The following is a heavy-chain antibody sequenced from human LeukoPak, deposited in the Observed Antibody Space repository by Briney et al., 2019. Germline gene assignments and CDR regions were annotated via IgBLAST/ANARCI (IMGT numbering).Heavy chain of an antibody. CDR3: AKDLTLLDY. Sequence: GGSLRLSCAASGFTFSSYAMSWVRQAPGKGLEWVSAISGGAGSTYYADSVKGRFTISRDNSKNTLYLQMNSLRAGDTAVYFCAKDLTLLDYWGQGTLVTVSS. CDR1: GFTFSSYA. CDR2: ISGGAGST. J-gene: IGHJ4*02. V-gene: IGHV3-23*01. D-gene: IGHD3-9*01.